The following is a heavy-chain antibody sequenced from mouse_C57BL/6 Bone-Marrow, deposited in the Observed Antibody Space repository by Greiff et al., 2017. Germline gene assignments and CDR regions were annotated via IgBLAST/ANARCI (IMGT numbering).Heavy chain of an antibody. CDR3: ARTENLAGFAY. Sequence: QVQLQQSGAELVRPGTSVKVSCKASGYAFTNYLIEGVKQRPGQGLEWIGVINPGSGGTNYNEKFKGRATLTADKSSSTAYMQLSSLTSEDTAVYFCARTENLAGFAYWGQGTLVTVSA. CDR2: INPGSGGT. J-gene: IGHJ3*01. V-gene: IGHV1-54*01. CDR1: GYAFTNYL.